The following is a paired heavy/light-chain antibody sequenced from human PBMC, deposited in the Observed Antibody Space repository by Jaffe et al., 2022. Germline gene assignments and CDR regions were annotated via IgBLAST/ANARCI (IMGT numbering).Light chain of an antibody. CDR1: SSDVGGYNY. Sequence: QSALTQPASVSGSPGQSITISCTGTSSDVGGYNYVSWYQQHPGKAPKLMIYEVSNRPSGVSNRFSGSKSGNTASLTISGLQAEDEADYYCSSYTSSSTPWVFGGGTKLTVL. CDR3: SSYTSSSTPWV. V-gene: IGLV2-14*01. CDR2: EVS. J-gene: IGLJ3*02.
Heavy chain of an antibody. CDR1: GFTVSSNY. CDR3: ARDRGFAVTEPGTGLHLGELDMDV. D-gene: IGHD3-16*01. CDR2: IYSGGST. Sequence: EVQLVETGGGLIQPGGSLRLSCAASGFTVSSNYMSWVRQAPGKGLEWVSVIYSGGSTYYADSVKGRFTISRDNSKNTLYLQMNSLRAEDTAVYYCARDRGFAVTEPGTGLHLGELDMDVWGKGTTVTVSS. V-gene: IGHV3-53*02. J-gene: IGHJ6*03.